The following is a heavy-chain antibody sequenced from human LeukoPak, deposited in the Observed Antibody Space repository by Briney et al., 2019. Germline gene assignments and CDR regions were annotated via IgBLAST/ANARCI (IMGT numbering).Heavy chain of an antibody. J-gene: IGHJ5*02. CDR1: GGSISSYY. Sequence: SETLSLTCTVSGGSISSYYWSWIRQPPGKGLEWIGHIYYSGSTNYNPSLKSRVTISVDTSKNQFSLKLSSVTAADTAVYYCARGSGIVVVPAANSFDPWGQGTLVTVSS. CDR2: IYYSGST. V-gene: IGHV4-59*01. CDR3: ARGSGIVVVPAANSFDP. D-gene: IGHD2-2*01.